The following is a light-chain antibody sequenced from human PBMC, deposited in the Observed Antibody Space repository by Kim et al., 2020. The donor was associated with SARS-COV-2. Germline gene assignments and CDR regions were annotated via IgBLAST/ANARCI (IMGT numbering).Light chain of an antibody. CDR2: LNSDGSH. V-gene: IGLV4-69*01. Sequence: QLVLTQSPSASASLGASVKLTCTLSSGHSSYAIAWHQQQPEKGPRYLMKLNSDGSHSKGDGIPDRFSGSSSGAERYLTISSLQSEDEADYYCQTWGTGNLWGFGGGTQLTVL. J-gene: IGLJ3*02. CDR3: QTWGTGNLWG. CDR1: SGHSSYA.